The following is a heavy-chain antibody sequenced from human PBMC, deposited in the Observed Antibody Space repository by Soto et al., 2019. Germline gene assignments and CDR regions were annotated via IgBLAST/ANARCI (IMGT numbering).Heavy chain of an antibody. J-gene: IGHJ4*02. D-gene: IGHD3-9*01. CDR3: ARDSKYDILTGYSYYFDY. V-gene: IGHV3-48*01. Sequence: GGSLRLSCAASGFTFSSYSMNWVRQAPGKGLEWVSYISSSSSTIYYADSVKGRFTISRDNAKNSLYLQMNSLRAEDTAVYYCARDSKYDILTGYSYYFDYWGQGTLVTVSS. CDR2: ISSSSSTI. CDR1: GFTFSSYS.